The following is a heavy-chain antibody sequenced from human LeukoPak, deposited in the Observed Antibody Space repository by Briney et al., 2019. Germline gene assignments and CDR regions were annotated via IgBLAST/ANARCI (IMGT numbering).Heavy chain of an antibody. CDR1: GLTVNNNY. J-gene: IGHJ4*02. CDR2: IHNTVRI. CDR3: ILTTVATSIEY. D-gene: IGHD4-23*01. V-gene: IGHV3-53*01. Sequence: HPGGSLRLSCAVSGLTVNNNYVNWVRQAPGKGLEWVSVIHNTVRIHYADSVNGRFTISSDTSKNTVYLPMNGLRAEDTAVYYCILTTVATSIEYWGPGTLVTVSP.